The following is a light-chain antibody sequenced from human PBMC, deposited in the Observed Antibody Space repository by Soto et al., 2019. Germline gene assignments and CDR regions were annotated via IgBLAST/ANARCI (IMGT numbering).Light chain of an antibody. CDR2: GSS. CDR3: QQYGSSPPYT. V-gene: IGKV3-20*01. J-gene: IGKJ2*01. CDR1: QSVSNNY. Sequence: EVVLTQSPGTLSLSPEERATLSCRASQSVSNNYFAWYQQKPGQAPRLLIFGSSDRATGTPDRFSGSGSGTDFTLTISRLEPEDFAVYYCQQYGSSPPYTFGQGTKLEIK.